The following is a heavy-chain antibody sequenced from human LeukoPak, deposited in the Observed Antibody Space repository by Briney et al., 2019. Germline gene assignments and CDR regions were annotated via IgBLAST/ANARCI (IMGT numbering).Heavy chain of an antibody. D-gene: IGHD5-18*01. Sequence: SGTLSLTCAVSGGSISSSNWWSWVRQPPGKGLEWIGEIYHSGSTNYNPSLKSRVTISVDKSKDQFSLKLISVTAADTAVYYCARGVTAAAMVFDPWGQGTLVTVSS. CDR1: GGSISSSNW. CDR3: ARGVTAAAMVFDP. V-gene: IGHV4-4*02. J-gene: IGHJ5*02. CDR2: IYHSGST.